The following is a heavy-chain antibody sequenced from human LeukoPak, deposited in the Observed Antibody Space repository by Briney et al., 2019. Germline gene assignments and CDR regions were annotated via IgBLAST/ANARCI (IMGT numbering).Heavy chain of an antibody. CDR3: ARDRPPTYDILTGYYKGGYGMDV. CDR2: IYSGGST. Sequence: GGSLRLSCAASGFTVSSNYMSWVRQAPGKGLEWVSVIYSGGSTYYADSVNGRFTISRHNSNNTLYLQMTSLRAEDTAVYYCARDRPPTYDILTGYYKGGYGMDVWGQGTTVTVSS. J-gene: IGHJ6*02. CDR1: GFTVSSNY. D-gene: IGHD3-9*01. V-gene: IGHV3-53*04.